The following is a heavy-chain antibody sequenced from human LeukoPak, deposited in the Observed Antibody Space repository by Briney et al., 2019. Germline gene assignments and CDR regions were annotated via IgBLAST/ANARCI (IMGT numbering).Heavy chain of an antibody. J-gene: IGHJ4*02. CDR3: ATDVGTSGWYTFDY. CDR1: GDSVSSKNGA. Sequence: SQTLSLTCAISGDSVSSKNGAWNWIRQSPSRGLEWLGRTYYRSKWYDDYAGSVKGRISISPDTSKNQFSLHLYSVTPEDTAVYYCATDVGTSGWYTFDYWGQGTLVTVSS. D-gene: IGHD6-19*01. V-gene: IGHV6-1*01. CDR2: TYYRSKWYD.